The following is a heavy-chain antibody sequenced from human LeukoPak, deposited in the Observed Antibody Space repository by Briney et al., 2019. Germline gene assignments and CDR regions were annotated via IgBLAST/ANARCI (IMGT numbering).Heavy chain of an antibody. D-gene: IGHD5-18*01. V-gene: IGHV3-23*01. CDR2: ISGSGGST. J-gene: IGHJ4*02. CDR3: AKVDTAMGGYFDY. CDR1: GFTFSSYG. Sequence: PGGSLRLSCAASGFTFSSYGMHWVRQAPGKGLEWVSAISGSGGSTYYADSVKGRFTISRGNSKNTLYLQMNSLRAEDTAVYYCAKVDTAMGGYFDYWGQGTLVTVSS.